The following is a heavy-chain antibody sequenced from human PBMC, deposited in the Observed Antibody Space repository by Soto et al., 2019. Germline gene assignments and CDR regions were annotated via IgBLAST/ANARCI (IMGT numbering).Heavy chain of an antibody. D-gene: IGHD3-22*01. J-gene: IGHJ4*02. CDR2: IYNSGRT. Sequence: SETLSLTCTVSGCSISSYYWSWIRQPPGKGLEWIGYIYNSGRTNYSPSLKSRVTISVDTSKNQFSLNLSSVTAADTAMYYCARGQDSSGYYYAGGIDYWGQGTLVTVSS. CDR3: ARGQDSSGYYYAGGIDY. CDR1: GCSISSYY. V-gene: IGHV4-59*01.